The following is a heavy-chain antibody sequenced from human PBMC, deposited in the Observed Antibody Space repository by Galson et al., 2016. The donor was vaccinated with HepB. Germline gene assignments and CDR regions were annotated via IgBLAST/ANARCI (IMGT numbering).Heavy chain of an antibody. J-gene: IGHJ6*02. D-gene: IGHD3-10*01. Sequence: SLRLSCAGSGFTFSSYGMHWVRQAPGKGLEWVAVISYDASNKYYADSVKGRFSISRDNSKNTLYLQMNSLRAEDTAVYYCAKDIERGNMVRGVINLYGMDVWGQGTTVTVSS. CDR1: GFTFSSYG. CDR3: AKDIERGNMVRGVINLYGMDV. CDR2: ISYDASNK. V-gene: IGHV3-30*18.